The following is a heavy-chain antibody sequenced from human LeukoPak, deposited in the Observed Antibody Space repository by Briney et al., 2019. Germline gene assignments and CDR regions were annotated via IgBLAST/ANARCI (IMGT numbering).Heavy chain of an antibody. V-gene: IGHV3-48*04. CDR3: AREVSGWRGGAFDL. D-gene: IGHD6-19*01. J-gene: IGHJ3*01. CDR1: EFSFSSSN. Sequence: GGSLRLSCAASEFSFSSSNMNWVRQAPGKGLEWISYISGSSSTIFYADSVKGRFIISRDNAKKSMYLQMNSLRADDTAAYYCAREVSGWRGGAFDLWGQGTMVTVSS. CDR2: ISGSSSTI.